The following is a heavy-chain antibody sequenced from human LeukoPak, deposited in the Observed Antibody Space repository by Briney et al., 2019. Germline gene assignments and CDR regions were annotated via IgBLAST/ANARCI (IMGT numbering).Heavy chain of an antibody. J-gene: IGHJ1*01. CDR1: GLTFSSYA. CDR2: ISGSGGST. Sequence: PGGSLRLSCAASGLTFSSYAMSWARQAPGKGLEWVSAISGSGGSTYYADCVKGRRTIPRDNYKNTLYLQMNSLRPEDTAVYYCTKAPNQLPREYFQNWGQGNLVTVSS. D-gene: IGHD2-2*01. V-gene: IGHV3-23*01. CDR3: TKAPNQLPREYFQN.